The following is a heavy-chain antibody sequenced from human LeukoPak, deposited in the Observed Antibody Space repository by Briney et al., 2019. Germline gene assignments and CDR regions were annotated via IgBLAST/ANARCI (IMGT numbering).Heavy chain of an antibody. CDR2: ISYDGSNK. CDR3: ASIEFSDY. D-gene: IGHD3-10*01. CDR1: GFTFSSYA. Sequence: SGGSLRLSCAASGFTFSSYAMHWVRQAPGKGLEWVAFISYDGSNKYYADSVKGRFTISRDNSKNTLYLQMNSLRAEDTAVYYCASIEFSDYWGQGTLVTVSS. V-gene: IGHV3-30-3*01. J-gene: IGHJ4*02.